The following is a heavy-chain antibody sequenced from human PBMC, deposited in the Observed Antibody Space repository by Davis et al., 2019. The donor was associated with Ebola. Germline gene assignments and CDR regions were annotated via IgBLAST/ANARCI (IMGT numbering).Heavy chain of an antibody. CDR2: ISSSSSYI. J-gene: IGHJ6*02. D-gene: IGHD2-2*01. Sequence: GGSLRLSCAASGFTFSSYSMNWVRQAPGKGLEWVSSISSSSSYIYYADSVKGRFTISRDNAKNSLYLQMNSLRAEDTAVYYCARDGVIVLVPAAESDGYYYGMDVWGQGTTVTVSS. V-gene: IGHV3-21*01. CDR1: GFTFSSYS. CDR3: ARDGVIVLVPAAESDGYYYGMDV.